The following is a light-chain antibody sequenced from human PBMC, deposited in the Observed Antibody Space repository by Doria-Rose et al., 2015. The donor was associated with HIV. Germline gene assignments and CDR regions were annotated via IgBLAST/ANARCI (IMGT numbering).Light chain of an antibody. V-gene: IGKV4-1*01. CDR1: QSLLYTSTNY. J-gene: IGKJ3*01. CDR2: WAS. CDR3: QQYYDTPS. Sequence: DIRMTQSPESLGMSLGERATLNCKSNQSLLYTSTNYLAWYQQMPGQPPKLLIYWASTRQSGVPARFSGSGSGTDFTLTISSLEAEDVAVYYCQQYYDTPSFGPGTTVDIK.